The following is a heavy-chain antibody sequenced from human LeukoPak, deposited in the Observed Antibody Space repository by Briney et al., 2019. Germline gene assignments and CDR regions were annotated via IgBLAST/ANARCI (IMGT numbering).Heavy chain of an antibody. Sequence: ASVKVSCKASGYTFSSYDINWVRQATGQGLEWMGWMHPDSGKTGYAQKFQGRVTMTCHTSISTAYMELSSLRSDDTAVYYCARGRNNWFDPWGQGTLVTVSS. CDR1: GYTFSSYD. V-gene: IGHV1-8*01. CDR2: MHPDSGKT. J-gene: IGHJ5*02. CDR3: ARGRNNWFDP.